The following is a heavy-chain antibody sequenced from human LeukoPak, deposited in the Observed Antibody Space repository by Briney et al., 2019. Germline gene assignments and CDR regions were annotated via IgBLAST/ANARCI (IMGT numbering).Heavy chain of an antibody. CDR3: ARDRSPGDY. CDR1: GFTFSSYL. J-gene: IGHJ4*02. V-gene: IGHV3-7*01. Sequence: GGSLRLSCAASGFTFSSYLMSWVRQAPGKGLEWVANIKQDGSEKYYVDSVKGRFTISRDNAKNSLYLQMNSLRAEDTAVYYCARDRSPGDYWGQGTLVPVSS. CDR2: IKQDGSEK.